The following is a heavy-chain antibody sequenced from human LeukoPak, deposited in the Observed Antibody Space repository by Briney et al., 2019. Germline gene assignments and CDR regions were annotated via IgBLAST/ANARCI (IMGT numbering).Heavy chain of an antibody. CDR3: ARGRKMAAAGTESPALFDY. V-gene: IGHV1-2*02. D-gene: IGHD6-13*01. CDR1: GYTFTGHH. CDR2: INPNRGDT. J-gene: IGHJ4*02. Sequence: ASVTVSCKASGYTFTGHHIHWVRQAPGQGLEWMGWINPNRGDTSYEQRFQGRVTMTRDTTIRTAYMELNSLTSDDTAAYYCARGRKMAAAGTESPALFDYWGQGTLVAVSS.